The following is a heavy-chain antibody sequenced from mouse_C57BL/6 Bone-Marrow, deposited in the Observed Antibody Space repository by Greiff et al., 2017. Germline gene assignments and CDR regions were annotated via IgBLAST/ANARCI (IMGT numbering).Heavy chain of an antibody. CDR1: GYTFTDYY. CDR3: ARWGDYPCAMDF. Sequence: EVQLQQSGPGLVKPGASVKISCKASGYTFTDYYMNWVKQSQGKSLEWIGDINTNNGGTSYNQKLKGKATLTVDKSSSTAYMGLRSLTSEDSAVYYCARWGDYPCAMDFWGQGTSGTVSS. D-gene: IGHD2-4*01. CDR2: INTNNGGT. V-gene: IGHV1-26*01. J-gene: IGHJ4*01.